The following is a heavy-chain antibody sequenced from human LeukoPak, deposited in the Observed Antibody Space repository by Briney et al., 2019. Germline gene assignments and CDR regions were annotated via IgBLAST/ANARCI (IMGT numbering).Heavy chain of an antibody. CDR3: AREQRRGIAAAAELDY. V-gene: IGHV4-4*07. CDR1: GGSISSYY. J-gene: IGHJ4*02. CDR2: IYTSGST. Sequence: SETLSLTCTVSGGSISSYYWSWIRQPAGKGLEWIGRIYTSGSTNYNPSLKSRVTMSVDTSKNQFSLKLSSVTAADTAVYYCAREQRRGIAAAAELDYWGQGTLVTVSS. D-gene: IGHD6-13*01.